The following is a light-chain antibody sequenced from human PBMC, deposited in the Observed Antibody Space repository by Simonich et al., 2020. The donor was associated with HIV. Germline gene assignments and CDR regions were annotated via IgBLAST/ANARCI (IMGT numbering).Light chain of an antibody. V-gene: IGKV1-39*01. J-gene: IGKJ4*01. CDR1: QSISRY. CDR2: TAS. Sequence: DIQMTQSPSSLSASLGDRVTITCRANQSISRYLNWYQQKPGKAPNLLIYTASTLQSGVPSRFSGDGSGTDFTLTITSLQPEDFATYYCQQSYVTLLTFGGGTKVEIK. CDR3: QQSYVTLLT.